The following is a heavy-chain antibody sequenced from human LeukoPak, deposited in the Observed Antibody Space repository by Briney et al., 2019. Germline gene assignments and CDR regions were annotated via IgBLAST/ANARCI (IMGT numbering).Heavy chain of an antibody. CDR2: ISAYNGNT. CDR1: GYTFTSYG. D-gene: IGHD5-18*01. CDR3: ARDLHTAMVF. Sequence: EASVKGSCKASGYTFTSYGISWVRQAPGQGLEWMGWISAYNGNTNYAQKLQGRVTMTTDTSTSTAYMELSSLRSEDMAVYYCARDLHTAMVFWGQGTLVTVSS. J-gene: IGHJ4*02. V-gene: IGHV1-18*03.